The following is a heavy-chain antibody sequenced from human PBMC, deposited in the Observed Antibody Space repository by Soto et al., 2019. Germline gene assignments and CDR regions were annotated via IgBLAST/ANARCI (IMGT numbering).Heavy chain of an antibody. D-gene: IGHD6-19*01. V-gene: IGHV1-69*13. J-gene: IGHJ6*02. CDR3: ARDLSSGWYADYYYGMDV. CDR2: IIPIFGTA. Sequence: SVKVSCKASGGTFSSYAISWVRQAPGQGLEWMGGIIPIFGTANYAQKFQGRVTITAGESTSTAYMELSSLRSEDTAVYYCARDLSSGWYADYYYGMDVWGQGTTVTVS. CDR1: GGTFSSYA.